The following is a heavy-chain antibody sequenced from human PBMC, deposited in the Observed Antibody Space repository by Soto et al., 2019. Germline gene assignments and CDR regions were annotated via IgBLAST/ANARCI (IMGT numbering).Heavy chain of an antibody. CDR3: AKTTDGWFSAFEI. D-gene: IGHD6-19*01. Sequence: EVQLLESGGGLVQPGGSLRLSCAASGFVFSSYAMSWVRQAPGKGLEWVSAISGSGTTAYYADSVKGRFIFSRDNPKNTVYRQMNSLRAEDTAVYFCAKTTDGWFSAFEIWGQGTVVTVSS. V-gene: IGHV3-23*01. J-gene: IGHJ3*02. CDR2: ISGSGTTA. CDR1: GFVFSSYA.